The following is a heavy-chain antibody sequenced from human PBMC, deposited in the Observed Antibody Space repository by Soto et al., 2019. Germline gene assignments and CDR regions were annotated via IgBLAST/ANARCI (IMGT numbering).Heavy chain of an antibody. V-gene: IGHV4-30-2*01. CDR2: IYHSGST. D-gene: IGHD3-16*01. J-gene: IGHJ4*02. CDR1: GGSISSGGYS. CDR3: ARGGEMAKIWNFNY. Sequence: PSETLSLTCAVSGGSISSGGYSWSWIGQPPGKGLQWVGYIYHSGSTYYNPSLKSRVTISVDRSKNQFSLKLSSVTAADTAVYYCARGGEMAKIWNFNYWGQGALVTVS.